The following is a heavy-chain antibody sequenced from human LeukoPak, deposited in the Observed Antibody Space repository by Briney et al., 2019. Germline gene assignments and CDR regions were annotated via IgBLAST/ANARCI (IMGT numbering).Heavy chain of an antibody. Sequence: TSQTLSLTCTVSGGSFSSGGHYWAWIRQHPGKGLEWIGCIYDSRFTYYNPSLQSRLPISVGSSENQLSLKLSSVTAADTAVYYCAGGSDNSKMGYWGQGTLVTVSS. J-gene: IGHJ4*02. V-gene: IGHV4-31*03. CDR2: IYDSRFT. CDR3: AGGSDNSKMGY. CDR1: GGSFSSGGHY. D-gene: IGHD6-13*01.